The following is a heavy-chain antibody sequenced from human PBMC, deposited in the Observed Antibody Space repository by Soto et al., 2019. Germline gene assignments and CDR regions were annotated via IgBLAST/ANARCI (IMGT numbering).Heavy chain of an antibody. V-gene: IGHV4-39*01. J-gene: IGHJ4*02. D-gene: IGHD4-17*01. CDR1: GGSISSSSYY. Sequence: QLQLQESGPGLVKPSETLSLTCTVSGGSISSSSYYWGWVRQPPGKGLEWIGGIYYSGNTYYNPSLKSRVTISVDTSKNQFSLKLSSVTAADTAVYYCATSDYGSGWGQGTLVTVSS. CDR3: ATSDYGSG. CDR2: IYYSGNT.